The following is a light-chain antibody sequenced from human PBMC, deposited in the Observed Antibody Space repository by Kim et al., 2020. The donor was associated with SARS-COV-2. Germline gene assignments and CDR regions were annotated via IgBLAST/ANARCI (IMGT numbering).Light chain of an antibody. J-gene: IGKJ4*01. CDR1: QGITHY. CDR3: QQYDNLPLT. Sequence: ASVGDRVTISCQASQGITHYLNWFHQKPGKAPNLLIYEASTLETGVPSRFSGSGFGTHFTLIISSLQPEDIGTYYCQQYDNLPLTFGGGTKVDIK. V-gene: IGKV1-33*01. CDR2: EAS.